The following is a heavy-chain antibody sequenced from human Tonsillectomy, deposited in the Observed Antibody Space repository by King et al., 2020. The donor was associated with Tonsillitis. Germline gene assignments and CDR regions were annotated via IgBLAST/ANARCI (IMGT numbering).Heavy chain of an antibody. CDR3: ARLCSGGSCYFDY. CDR1: GYRFTSYW. D-gene: IGHD2-15*01. CDR2: IYSGDSDI. Sequence: QLVQSGAEVKKPGESLKISCKGSGYRFTSYWIGWVRQMPGKGLAWMGIIYSGDSDIRYNPSFQDQVTISADSSISTAYLQWSSLKASDTATYFCARLCSGGSCYFDYWGQGTLVTVSS. J-gene: IGHJ4*02. V-gene: IGHV5-51*03.